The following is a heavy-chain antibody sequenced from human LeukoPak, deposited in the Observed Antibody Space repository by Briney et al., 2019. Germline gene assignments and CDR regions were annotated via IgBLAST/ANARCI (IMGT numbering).Heavy chain of an antibody. CDR1: GYTFTSYY. V-gene: IGHV1-46*01. CDR2: INPSGGST. CDR3: ARDPGEQLVYYYYYYMDV. J-gene: IGHJ6*03. D-gene: IGHD6-6*01. Sequence: ASVKVSCKASGYTFTSYYMHWVRQAPGQGLEWMGIINPSGGSTSYAQKFQGSVTMTRDTSTSTVYMELSSLRSEDTAVYYCARDPGEQLVYYYYYYMDVWGKGTTVTVSS.